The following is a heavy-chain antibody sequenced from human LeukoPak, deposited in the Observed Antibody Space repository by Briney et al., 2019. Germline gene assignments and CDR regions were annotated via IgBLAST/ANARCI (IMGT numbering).Heavy chain of an antibody. CDR1: GGSLSTYY. CDR3: AKSLQGDYYYYGMDV. J-gene: IGHJ6*02. V-gene: IGHV4-59*01. CDR2: FYYSGGP. Sequence: SEALSLTCTVSGGSLSTYYWSWIRQPPGKGLEWIGYFYYSGGPNYNPSLKSRVTISADTSRNQSSLKLSSVTAADSAVYYCAKSLQGDYYYYGMDVWGQGTTVTVSS.